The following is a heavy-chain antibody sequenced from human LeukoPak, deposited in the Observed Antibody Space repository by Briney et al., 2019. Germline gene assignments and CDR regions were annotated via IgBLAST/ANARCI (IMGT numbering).Heavy chain of an antibody. V-gene: IGHV1-2*02. D-gene: IGHD4-11*01. Sequence: GSVKVSCKASGYTFNGFYLHWVRQAPGQGLEWMGWINPNSGGTNYAQKFQGRVTMTRDTSISTAYMELSRLRSDDTAVYYCARWMATVTTPDYWGQGTLVTLPS. CDR2: INPNSGGT. CDR1: GYTFNGFY. CDR3: ARWMATVTTPDY. J-gene: IGHJ4*02.